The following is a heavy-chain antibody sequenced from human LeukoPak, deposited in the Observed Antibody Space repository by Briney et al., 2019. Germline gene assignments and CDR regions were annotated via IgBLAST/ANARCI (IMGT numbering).Heavy chain of an antibody. CDR3: AREMGSSSYVLDV. CDR1: GFTFSDYW. Sequence: GGSLRLSCAASGFTFSDYWMHWVRQAPGKGLMWVSRTNKEGTGTTYVDSVRGRFTISRDNAKNTLLLQVNSLRAEDTGVYYCAREMGSSSYVLDVWGQGTMVTVSS. V-gene: IGHV3-74*01. J-gene: IGHJ3*01. D-gene: IGHD2-2*01. CDR2: TNKEGTGT.